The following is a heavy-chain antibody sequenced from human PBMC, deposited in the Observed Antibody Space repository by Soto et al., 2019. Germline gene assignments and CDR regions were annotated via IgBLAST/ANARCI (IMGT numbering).Heavy chain of an antibody. CDR2: ISAYNGNT. V-gene: IGHV1-18*01. J-gene: IGHJ6*03. CDR3: ARVQWLTTYYYMDV. Sequence: QVQLVQSGAEVKKPGASVKVSCKASGYTFTSYGISWVRQAPGQGLEWMGWISAYNGNTNYAQKLQGRVTMTTDTTTSTAYMELRSLGSDDTAVYCCARVQWLTTYYYMDVWGKGTTVTVSS. CDR1: GYTFTSYG. D-gene: IGHD6-19*01.